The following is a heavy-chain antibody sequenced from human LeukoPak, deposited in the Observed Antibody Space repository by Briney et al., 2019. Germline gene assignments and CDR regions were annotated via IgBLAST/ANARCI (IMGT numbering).Heavy chain of an antibody. V-gene: IGHV1-18*01. J-gene: IGHJ5*02. Sequence: ASVTVSCKASGYTFTRYGISWVRQAPGQGLEWMGWISAYNGNTNYAQKFQGRVTMTRDTSISTAYMELSRLRSDDTAVYYCARATHDFWSGYSPLTWGQGTLVTVSS. CDR2: ISAYNGNT. D-gene: IGHD3-3*01. CDR1: GYTFTRYG. CDR3: ARATHDFWSGYSPLT.